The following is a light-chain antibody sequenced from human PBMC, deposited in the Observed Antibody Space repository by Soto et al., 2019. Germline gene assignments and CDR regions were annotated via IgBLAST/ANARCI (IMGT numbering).Light chain of an antibody. CDR1: QDISNY. Sequence: DIQMTQSPSSLSASVGDRVTITCQASQDISNYLNWYQQKPGKAPKLLIYDASNLETAVPSRFSGSGSGTDFTFTIRSLQPEDIATYYCQHYDNRPPVTFGQGTKLEIK. CDR3: QHYDNRPPVT. J-gene: IGKJ2*01. V-gene: IGKV1-33*01. CDR2: DAS.